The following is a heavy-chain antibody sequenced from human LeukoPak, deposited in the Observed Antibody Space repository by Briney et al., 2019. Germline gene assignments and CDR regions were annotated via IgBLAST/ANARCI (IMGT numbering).Heavy chain of an antibody. CDR3: ARGEATIIDY. D-gene: IGHD5-12*01. CDR2: IYHSGST. Sequence: PSETLSLTCTVSGGSISSGGYYWSWIRQPPGKGLEWIGYIYHSGSTYYNPSLKSRVTTSVDRSKNQFSLKLSSVTAADTAVYYCARGEATIIDYWGQGTLVTVSS. CDR1: GGSISSGGYY. V-gene: IGHV4-30-2*01. J-gene: IGHJ4*02.